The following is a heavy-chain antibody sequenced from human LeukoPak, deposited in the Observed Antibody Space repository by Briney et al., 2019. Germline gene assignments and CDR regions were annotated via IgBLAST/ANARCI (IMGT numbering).Heavy chain of an antibody. D-gene: IGHD2-21*02. CDR1: GFTFSNYW. CDR2: IKQDGTQK. CDR3: ARDCGSDCSQAFDI. V-gene: IGHV3-7*05. J-gene: IGHJ3*02. Sequence: GGSLRLSCAASGFTFSNYWMSWVRQAPGKGLDWVADIKQDGTQKYYVDSVEGQFTISRDNAKNSLYLQMNSLRVEDTAVYYCARDCGSDCSQAFDIWGQGTMVTVSS.